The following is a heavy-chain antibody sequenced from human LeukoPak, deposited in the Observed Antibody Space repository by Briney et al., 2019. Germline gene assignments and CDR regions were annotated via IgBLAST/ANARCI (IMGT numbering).Heavy chain of an antibody. Sequence: SETLSLTCTVSGGSISSYYWSWIRQPPGKGLEWIGYIYTSGSTNYNPSLKSRVTISVATSKNQFSLKLSSVTAADTAVYYCARLGYCSSTSCYTYYYYMDVWGKGTTVTVSS. CDR1: GGSISSYY. CDR3: ARLGYCSSTSCYTYYYYMDV. CDR2: IYTSGST. J-gene: IGHJ6*03. D-gene: IGHD2-2*02. V-gene: IGHV4-4*09.